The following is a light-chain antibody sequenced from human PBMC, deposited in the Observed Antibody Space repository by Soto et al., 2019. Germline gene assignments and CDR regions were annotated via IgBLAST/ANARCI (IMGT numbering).Light chain of an antibody. J-gene: IGKJ4*01. CDR1: QSISSY. Sequence: DIQMTQSPSSLSASVGDRVTITCRASQSISSYLNWYQQKPGKAPKLLIYAASSLQSGVRSRFSGSGSGTDFTLTISSLQPEDFATYYCQQSYSTPTTFGGGTKVEIK. V-gene: IGKV1-39*01. CDR3: QQSYSTPTT. CDR2: AAS.